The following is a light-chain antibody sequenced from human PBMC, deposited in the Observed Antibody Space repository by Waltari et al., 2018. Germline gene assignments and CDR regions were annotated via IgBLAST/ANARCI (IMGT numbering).Light chain of an antibody. CDR2: AAS. V-gene: IGKV3-20*01. CDR1: QSITNNH. CDR3: QQYGSSPLYT. Sequence: IVLTQSPGTLSLSPGERATLYCRASQSITNNHLAWYQQRPGQAPRILIYAASSRVTGIPDRFSGSGSGTGFTLTISRLEPEDFAVYYCQQYGSSPLYTFGQGTKLEIK. J-gene: IGKJ2*01.